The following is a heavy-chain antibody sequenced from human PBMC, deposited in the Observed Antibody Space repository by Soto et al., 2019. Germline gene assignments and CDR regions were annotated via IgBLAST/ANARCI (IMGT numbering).Heavy chain of an antibody. CDR3: ARDGGPVTPYGMDV. J-gene: IGHJ6*02. CDR1: GGSISSYY. V-gene: IGHV4-59*01. CDR2: IYYSGST. Sequence: PSDTLSLTCTVSGGSISSYYWSWIRQPPGKGLEWIGYIYYSGSTNYNPSLKSRVTISVDTSKNQFSLKLSSVTAADTAVYYCARDGGPVTPYGMDVWGQGTTVTVSS. D-gene: IGHD4-17*01.